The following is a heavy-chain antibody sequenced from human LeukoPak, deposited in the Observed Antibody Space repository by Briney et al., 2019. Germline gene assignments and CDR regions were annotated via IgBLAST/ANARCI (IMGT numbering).Heavy chain of an antibody. Sequence: GGSLRLSCAASGFTFSSYSMNWVRQAPGKGLEWVSSISSSSSYIYYADSVKGRFTISRDNAKNSLYLQMNSLRAEDTAVYYCARDLHDILTGETDAFDIWGQGTMVTVSS. CDR2: ISSSSSYI. CDR1: GFTFSSYS. CDR3: ARDLHDILTGETDAFDI. D-gene: IGHD3-9*01. J-gene: IGHJ3*02. V-gene: IGHV3-21*04.